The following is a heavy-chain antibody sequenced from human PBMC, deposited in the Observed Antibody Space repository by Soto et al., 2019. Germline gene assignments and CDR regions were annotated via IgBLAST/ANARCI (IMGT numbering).Heavy chain of an antibody. CDR2: IYSGGDT. D-gene: IGHD1-1*01. Sequence: ELQLVASGGGLGQPGGSLRLSCAASGFTVSNNYLRWVRQAPGKGLEWVSLIYSGGDTYYADSVKGRFTISRDNSKNTLYLQMNRLRAEDTAVYYCARDGTYNWVGGQGILVTVSS. J-gene: IGHJ4*02. V-gene: IGHV3-66*01. CDR1: GFTVSNNY. CDR3: ARDGTYNWV.